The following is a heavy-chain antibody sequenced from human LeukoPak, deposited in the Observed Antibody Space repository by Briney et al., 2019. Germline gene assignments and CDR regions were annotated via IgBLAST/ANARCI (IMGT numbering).Heavy chain of an antibody. CDR1: GFTFSSYA. Sequence: GGSLRLSCAASGFTFSSYAMSWVRQAPGKGLEWVACISGSSSYIYYADSVKGRFTISRDNAKNSLYLQMNSLRAEDTAVYYCARDWDSSGYYYPGTFDIWGQGTMVTVSS. V-gene: IGHV3-21*01. J-gene: IGHJ3*02. D-gene: IGHD3-22*01. CDR3: ARDWDSSGYYYPGTFDI. CDR2: ISGSSSYI.